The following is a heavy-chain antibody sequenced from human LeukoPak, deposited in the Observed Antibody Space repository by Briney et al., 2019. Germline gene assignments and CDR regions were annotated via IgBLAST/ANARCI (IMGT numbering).Heavy chain of an antibody. J-gene: IGHJ4*02. D-gene: IGHD6-6*01. V-gene: IGHV4-59*01. CDR2: IYSSGNT. CDR1: HDSFTSYY. CDR3: SRDEGIAAQFDF. Sequence: SETLSLTCSVSHDSFTSYYWNWIRQPPGKGLEWLGYIYSSGNTNYNPSLKSRVTISMDTSRNQFSLKLISVTTADTAVYYCSRDEGIAAQFDFWREGMLVPVSS.